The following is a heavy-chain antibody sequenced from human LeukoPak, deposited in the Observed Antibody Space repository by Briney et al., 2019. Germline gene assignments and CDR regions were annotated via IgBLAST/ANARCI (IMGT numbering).Heavy chain of an antibody. J-gene: IGHJ4*02. CDR1: GFTFCSYA. CDR3: AKTRDHNSNDY. V-gene: IGHV3-23*01. Sequence: GGSLRLSFSASGFTFCSYAMSWVRPAPGKGLGWVSAISGSGGSTYYADSVKGRFTISRDNSKNTLYLQMNSLRAEDTAVYYCAKTRDHNSNDYWGQGTLVTVSS. D-gene: IGHD4-23*01. CDR2: ISGSGGST.